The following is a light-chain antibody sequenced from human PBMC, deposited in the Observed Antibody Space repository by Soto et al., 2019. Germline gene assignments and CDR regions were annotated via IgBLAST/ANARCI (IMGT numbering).Light chain of an antibody. CDR2: EVS. Sequence: QSALTQPASVSGSPGQSIAISCTGTSSDVGGYNYVSWYQQHPGKAPKLMIFEVSYRPSGVPDRFSGSKSGNTASLTISGLQADDEADYYCCSYGGSYTWVFGGGTKVTVL. CDR3: CSYGGSYTWV. V-gene: IGLV2-11*01. J-gene: IGLJ3*02. CDR1: SSDVGGYNY.